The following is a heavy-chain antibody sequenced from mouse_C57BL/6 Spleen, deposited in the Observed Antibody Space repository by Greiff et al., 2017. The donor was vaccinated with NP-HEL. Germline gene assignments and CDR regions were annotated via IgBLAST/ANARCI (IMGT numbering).Heavy chain of an antibody. J-gene: IGHJ2*01. D-gene: IGHD2-5*01. Sequence: QVQLQQPGAELVPPGASVPMSCPASGYTFTSYWITWVKQRPGQGLEWIGDIYPGSGSTNYNEKFKSKATLTVDTSSSPAYMQLSSLTSEDSAVYYCARRRAYYSNYYYFDYWGQGTTRTVSA. V-gene: IGHV1-55*01. CDR1: GYTFTSYW. CDR2: IYPGSGST. CDR3: ARRRAYYSNYYYFDY.